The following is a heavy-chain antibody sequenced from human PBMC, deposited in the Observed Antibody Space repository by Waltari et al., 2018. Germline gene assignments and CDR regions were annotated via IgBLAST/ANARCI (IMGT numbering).Heavy chain of an antibody. V-gene: IGHV3-48*04. CDR2: ISSTSSTI. CDR1: GFTFNTYT. CDR3: ARDPALYGDQFDY. D-gene: IGHD4-17*01. Sequence: EVQLVESGGGLVQPGGSLRLSCAASGFTFNTYTMNWVRQAPGKGLEWVSYISSTSSTIYYADSVKGRFTISRDNAKNSLYLQMNSLRVEDTAIYYCARDPALYGDQFDYWGQGTLVTVST. J-gene: IGHJ4*02.